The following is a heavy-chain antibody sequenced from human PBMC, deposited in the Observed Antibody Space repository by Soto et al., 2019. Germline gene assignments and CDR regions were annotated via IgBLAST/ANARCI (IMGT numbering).Heavy chain of an antibody. D-gene: IGHD3-22*01. V-gene: IGHV3-9*01. Sequence: GGSLRLSCAASGFSFDDYAMHWVRQPPGKGLEWVSGISWNSGSMAYADSVKGRFTISRDNARNSPYLQMNSLRPEDKAFYYCANEMGSGHSRGYSHFEYWGQGTQVTVSS. J-gene: IGHJ4*02. CDR2: ISWNSGSM. CDR1: GFSFDDYA. CDR3: ANEMGSGHSRGYSHFEY.